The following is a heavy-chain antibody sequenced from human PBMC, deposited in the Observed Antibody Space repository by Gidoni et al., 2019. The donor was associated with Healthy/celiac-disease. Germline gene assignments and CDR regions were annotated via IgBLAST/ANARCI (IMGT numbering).Heavy chain of an antibody. CDR2: IIPIFGTA. D-gene: IGHD3-9*01. CDR1: AGTFSSYA. J-gene: IGHJ6*02. Sequence: QVQLVQSGAEVKKPGSSVKVSCKASAGTFSSYAISWVRPAPGQGLEWMGGIIPIFGTANYAQKFQGRVTIPADESTSTAYMELSSLRSEDTAVYYCARGDILTGGEGWDYYGMDVWGQGTTVTVSS. CDR3: ARGDILTGGEGWDYYGMDV. V-gene: IGHV1-69*01.